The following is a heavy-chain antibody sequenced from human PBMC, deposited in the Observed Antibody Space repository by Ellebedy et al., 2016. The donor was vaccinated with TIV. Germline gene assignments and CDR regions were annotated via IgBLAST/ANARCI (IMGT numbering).Heavy chain of an antibody. D-gene: IGHD3-3*01. CDR3: AREYDFWSGYSYFDL. Sequence: MPSETLSLTCTVSGGSISSYYWSWIRQPPGKGLEWIGYIYYSGSTNYNPSLKSRVTISVDTSQNQFSLKLSSVTAADTAVYYCAREYDFWSGYSYFDLWGRGTLVTVSS. V-gene: IGHV4-59*01. J-gene: IGHJ2*01. CDR1: GGSISSYY. CDR2: IYYSGST.